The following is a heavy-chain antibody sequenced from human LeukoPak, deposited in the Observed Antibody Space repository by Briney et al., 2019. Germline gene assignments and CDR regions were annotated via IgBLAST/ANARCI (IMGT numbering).Heavy chain of an antibody. CDR3: AREAGWLGMDWFDP. Sequence: ASVKVSCKASGYTFTSYAMNWVRQAPGQGLEWMGWINTNTGNPTYAQGFTGRFVFSLDTSVSTAYLQVSSLKAEDTAVYYCAREAGWLGMDWFDPWGQGTLVTVSS. CDR2: INTNTGNP. J-gene: IGHJ5*02. D-gene: IGHD6-19*01. CDR1: GYTFTSYA. V-gene: IGHV7-4-1*02.